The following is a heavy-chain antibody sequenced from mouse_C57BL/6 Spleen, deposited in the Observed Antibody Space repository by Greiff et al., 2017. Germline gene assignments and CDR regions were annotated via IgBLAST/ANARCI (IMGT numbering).Heavy chain of an antibody. Sequence: EVQLQESGPGLVKPSQSLSLTCSVTGYSITSGYYWNWIRQFPGNKLEWMGYISYDGSNNYNPSLKNRSSITRDTSKNQFFLKLNSVTTEDTATYYCARGLGNYWGQGTTLTVSS. V-gene: IGHV3-6*01. CDR2: ISYDGSN. D-gene: IGHD4-1*01. CDR3: ARGLGNY. J-gene: IGHJ2*01. CDR1: GYSITSGYY.